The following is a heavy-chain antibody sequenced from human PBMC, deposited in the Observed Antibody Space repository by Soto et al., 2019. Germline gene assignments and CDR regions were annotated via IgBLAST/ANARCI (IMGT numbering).Heavy chain of an antibody. J-gene: IGHJ3*02. CDR1: GGSISSSNW. V-gene: IGHV4-4*02. Sequence: TSETLSLTCAVSGGSISSSNWWSWVRQPPGKGLEWIGEIYHSGSTNYNPSLKSRVTISVDKSKNQFSLKLSSVTAADTAVYYCARGRLGYCSGGSCYSRDFAFDIWGQETMVTVSS. CDR2: IYHSGST. D-gene: IGHD2-15*01. CDR3: ARGRLGYCSGGSCYSRDFAFDI.